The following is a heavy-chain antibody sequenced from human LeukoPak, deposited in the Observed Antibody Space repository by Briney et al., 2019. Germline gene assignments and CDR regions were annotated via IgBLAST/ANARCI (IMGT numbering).Heavy chain of an antibody. D-gene: IGHD5-12*01. J-gene: IGHJ4*02. CDR1: GGSFSGYY. CDR2: INHSGST. Sequence: SETLSLTCAVYGGSFSGYYWSWIRQPPGKGLEWIGGINHSGSTNYNPSLKSRVTISVDTSKNQFSLKLSSVTAADTAVYYCAREGRESGCENFDYWGQGTLVTVSS. CDR3: AREGRESGCENFDY. V-gene: IGHV4-34*01.